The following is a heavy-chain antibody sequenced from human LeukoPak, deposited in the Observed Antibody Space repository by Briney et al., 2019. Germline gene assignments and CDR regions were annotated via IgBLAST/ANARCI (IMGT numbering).Heavy chain of an antibody. D-gene: IGHD2-2*01. CDR3: ARQCCSTGNCYGGGPFDY. Sequence: GESLKISCKASGYSFSNDWISWVRQMPGKGLEWMGIIYPGDSDTRYSPSFQGQVTLSADKAISTAYLQWSSLKASDTAIYYCARQCCSTGNCYGGGPFDYWGQGTLVTVSS. CDR2: IYPGDSDT. V-gene: IGHV5-51*01. J-gene: IGHJ4*02. CDR1: GYSFSNDW.